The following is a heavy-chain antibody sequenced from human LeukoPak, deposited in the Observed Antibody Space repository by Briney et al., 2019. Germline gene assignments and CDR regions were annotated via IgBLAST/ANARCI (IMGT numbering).Heavy chain of an antibody. D-gene: IGHD2-2*01. Sequence: ASVKVSFKASGYTFTSYGISWVRQALGQWLEWMGWISAYNGNTNYAQKLQGRVTMTTDTSTSTAYMELRSLRSDDTAVYYCASTKKIVVVPAASDWFDPWGQGTLVTVSS. CDR1: GYTFTSYG. J-gene: IGHJ5*02. CDR3: ASTKKIVVVPAASDWFDP. CDR2: ISAYNGNT. V-gene: IGHV1-18*01.